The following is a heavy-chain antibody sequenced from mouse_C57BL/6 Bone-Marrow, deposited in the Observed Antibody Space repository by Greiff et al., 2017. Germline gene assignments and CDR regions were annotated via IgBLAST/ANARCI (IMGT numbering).Heavy chain of an antibody. V-gene: IGHV1-69*01. CDR1: GYTFTSYW. CDR3: ARGGYYGSSSPWFAY. CDR2: IDPSDSYT. Sequence: VQLQQPGAELVMPGASVKLSCKASGYTFTSYWMHWVKQRPGQVLEWIGEIDPSDSYTNYNQKFKGKSTLTVDKSSSTAYMQLSSLTSEDSAVYYCARGGYYGSSSPWFAYWGQGTLVTVSA. J-gene: IGHJ3*01. D-gene: IGHD1-1*01.